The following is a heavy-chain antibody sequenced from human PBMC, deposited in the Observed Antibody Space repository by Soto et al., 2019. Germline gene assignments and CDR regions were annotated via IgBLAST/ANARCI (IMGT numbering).Heavy chain of an antibody. CDR3: ARSGGGCYPLLLLY. CDR1: GGSVSSGSYY. D-gene: IGHD1-26*01. V-gene: IGHV4-61*01. J-gene: IGHJ4*02. CDR2: IYYSGTT. Sequence: QVQLQESGPGLVKPSETLSLTCTVSGGSVSSGSYYWSWLRQPPGRGLEWIGYIYYSGTTNYNPSLKSRVTISVDTSKNQFSLKLTSVTAADTAVYYCARSGGGCYPLLLLYWGQGTLVTVSS.